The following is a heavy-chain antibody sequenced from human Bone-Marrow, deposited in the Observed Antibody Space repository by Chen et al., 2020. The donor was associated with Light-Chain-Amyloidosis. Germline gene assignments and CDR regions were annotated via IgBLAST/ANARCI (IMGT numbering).Heavy chain of an antibody. V-gene: IGHV3-21*01. CDR2: ITTSSNYI. Sequence: EVQLVESGGGLVKPGGSLRLSCAASGFTFSSYSMNWVRQTPGKGLEWVSSITTSSNYIYYADSVKGRFTISGDNAKNSLYLQMNSLRAEDTAMYYCVRHLGAWDDRDAFDIWGQGTMVTVSS. CDR3: VRHLGAWDDRDAFDI. CDR1: GFTFSSYS. J-gene: IGHJ3*02. D-gene: IGHD1-1*01.